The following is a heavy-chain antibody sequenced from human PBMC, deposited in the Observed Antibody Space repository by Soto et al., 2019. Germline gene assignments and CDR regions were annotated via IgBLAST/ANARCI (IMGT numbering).Heavy chain of an antibody. J-gene: IGHJ4*02. Sequence: EVQLVESGGGLVKPGGSLRLSCAASGFSFSSYSMNWVRQAPGKGLEWVSTISSSSTYIYYAASVKGRFTISRDNAKNSLHLQMNSLRAEDTAVYYCARAPYSGNNSGFDYWGQGTLVTVSS. CDR2: ISSSSTYI. V-gene: IGHV3-21*01. D-gene: IGHD5-12*01. CDR3: ARAPYSGNNSGFDY. CDR1: GFSFSSYS.